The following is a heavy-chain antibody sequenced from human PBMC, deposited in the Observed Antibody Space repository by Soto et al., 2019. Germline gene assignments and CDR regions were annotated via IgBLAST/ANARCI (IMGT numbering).Heavy chain of an antibody. CDR2: ISSSSSTI. Sequence: GSLRLSCAASGFTFSSYSMSWVRQAPGKGLEWVSYISSSSSTIYYADSVKGRFTISRDNAKNSLYLQMNSLRDEDTAVYYCAREMRVSYYYGMDVWGQGTTVTVSS. V-gene: IGHV3-48*02. CDR3: AREMRVSYYYGMDV. D-gene: IGHD2-8*01. CDR1: GFTFSSYS. J-gene: IGHJ6*02.